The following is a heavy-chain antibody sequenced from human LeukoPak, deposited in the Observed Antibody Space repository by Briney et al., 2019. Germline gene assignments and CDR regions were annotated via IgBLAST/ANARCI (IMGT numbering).Heavy chain of an antibody. CDR1: GGSISGYY. J-gene: IGHJ3*02. CDR3: ARTYCSSTSCRRDDAFDI. V-gene: IGHV4-59*01. D-gene: IGHD2-2*01. CDR2: IYYSGST. Sequence: PSETLSLTCSVSGGSISGYYWNWIRQPPGKRLEFIGYIYYSGSTNYNPSLKSRVTISVDTSKNQFSLKLSSVTAADTAVYYCARTYCSSTSCRRDDAFDIWGQGTMVTVSS.